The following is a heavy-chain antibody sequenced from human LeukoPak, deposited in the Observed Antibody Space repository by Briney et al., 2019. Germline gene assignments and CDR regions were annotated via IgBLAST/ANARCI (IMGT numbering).Heavy chain of an antibody. J-gene: IGHJ5*02. CDR1: GGSISSYY. D-gene: IGHD4-17*01. Sequence: SETLSLTCTVSGGSISSYYWSWIRQPAGKGLEWIGHFYTSGNTSYNPSLKSRVTMSVDTSKNQFSLKLSSVTAADTAVYYCARGFFYGDYPWGQGILVTVSS. V-gene: IGHV4-4*07. CDR3: ARGFFYGDYP. CDR2: FYTSGNT.